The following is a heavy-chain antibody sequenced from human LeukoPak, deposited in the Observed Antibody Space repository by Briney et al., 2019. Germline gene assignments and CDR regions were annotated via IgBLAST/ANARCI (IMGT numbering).Heavy chain of an antibody. J-gene: IGHJ4*02. CDR1: GFTFSSYS. V-gene: IGHV3-21*01. CDR3: ARDKSQTGRGYCSSTSCYDLDY. Sequence: GGSLRLSCAASGFTFSSYSMNWVRQAPGKGLEWVSSISSSSSYIYYADSVKGRFTISRDNAKNSLYLQMNSLRAEDTAVYYCARDKSQTGRGYCSSTSCYDLDYWGQGTLVTVSS. D-gene: IGHD2-2*01. CDR2: ISSSSSYI.